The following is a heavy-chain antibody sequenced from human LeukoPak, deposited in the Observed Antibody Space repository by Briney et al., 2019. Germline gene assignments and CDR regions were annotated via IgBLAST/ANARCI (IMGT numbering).Heavy chain of an antibody. V-gene: IGHV4-4*02. Sequence: SSGTLSLTCAVSGGSISSSNWWSWVRQPPGKGLEWIGEIYHSGSTNYNLSLKSRVTISVDKSKNQFSLKLSSVTAADTAVYYCAREPYSSGVGRFDYWGQETLVTVSS. J-gene: IGHJ4*02. CDR1: GGSISSSNW. CDR3: AREPYSSGVGRFDY. CDR2: IYHSGST. D-gene: IGHD6-19*01.